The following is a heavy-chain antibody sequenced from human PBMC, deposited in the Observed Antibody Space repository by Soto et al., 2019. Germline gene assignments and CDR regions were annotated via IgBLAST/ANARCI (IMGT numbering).Heavy chain of an antibody. CDR1: GGSISSSSYY. J-gene: IGHJ6*03. D-gene: IGHD3-10*01. CDR3: ARSSSTYYYYYMDV. V-gene: IGHV4-39*01. CDR2: IYYSGST. Sequence: SETLSLTCTVSGGSISSSSYYWGWIRQPPGKGLEWIGSIYYSGSTYYNPSLKSRVTISVDTSKNQFSLKLSSVTAADTAVYYCARSSSTYYYYYMDVWGKGTTVTVSS.